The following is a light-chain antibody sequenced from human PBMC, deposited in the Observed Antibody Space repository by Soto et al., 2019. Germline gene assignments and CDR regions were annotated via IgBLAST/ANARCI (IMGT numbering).Light chain of an antibody. J-gene: IGKJ3*01. CDR3: QQSNNYFT. V-gene: IGKV1-9*01. CDR1: QGLNTN. CDR2: GAS. Sequence: IQLTQSPSSLSASVGDRVTITCRASQGLNTNLAWYQQKPGKAPNLLIYGASTLQKGVPSRFSGNGSGTVSTLTISSLQPEDLATYYCQQSNNYFTFGPGTKVDIK.